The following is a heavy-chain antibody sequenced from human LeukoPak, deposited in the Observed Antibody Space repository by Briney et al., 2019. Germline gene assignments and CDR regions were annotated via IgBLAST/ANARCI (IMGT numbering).Heavy chain of an antibody. D-gene: IGHD4-11*01. CDR3: ARYSSPYHPSSYYYGMDV. Sequence: GASVKVSCKASGYTFTSYGISWVRQAPGQGLEWMGWISADNGNTNYAQKLQGRVTMTTDTSTSTAYMELRSLRSDDTAVYYCARYSSPYHPSSYYYGMDVWGQGTTVTVSS. V-gene: IGHV1-18*01. J-gene: IGHJ6*02. CDR1: GYTFTSYG. CDR2: ISADNGNT.